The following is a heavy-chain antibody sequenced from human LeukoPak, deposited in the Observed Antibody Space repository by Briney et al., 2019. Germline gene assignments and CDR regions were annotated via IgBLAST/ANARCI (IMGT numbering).Heavy chain of an antibody. J-gene: IGHJ5*02. V-gene: IGHV1-2*02. CDR2: INPNSGGT. CDR3: ARVRRYSYGYPFDP. D-gene: IGHD5-18*01. CDR1: GYTFTGYY. Sequence: APVKVSCKASGYTFTGYYMHWVRQAPGQGLEWMGWINPNSGGTNYAQKFQGRVTMTRDTSISTAYMELSRLRSDDTAVYYCARVRRYSYGYPFDPWGQGTLVTVSS.